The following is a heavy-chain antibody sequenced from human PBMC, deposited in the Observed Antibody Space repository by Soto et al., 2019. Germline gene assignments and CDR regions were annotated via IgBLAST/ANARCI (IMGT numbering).Heavy chain of an antibody. CDR3: ARDRYDGSGSYYSEGVDY. CDR1: GDSVSSGSYH. CDR2: IYYSRST. V-gene: IGHV4-61*01. D-gene: IGHD3-10*01. J-gene: IGHJ4*02. Sequence: QVQLQESGPGLVKPSETLSLTCPVSGDSVSSGSYHCTWIRQPPGKGLEWIGHIYYSRSTNYNPSPKIRVPISIDTSKNKFSLRLKSVTAADTAVDYCARDRYDGSGSYYSEGVDYWGQGTLVTVSS.